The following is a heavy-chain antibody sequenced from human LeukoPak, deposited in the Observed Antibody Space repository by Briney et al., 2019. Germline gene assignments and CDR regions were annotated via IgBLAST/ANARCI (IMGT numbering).Heavy chain of an antibody. V-gene: IGHV4-34*01. CDR3: AREGYSSSWYYFDY. Sequence: SETLSLTCAVNGGSFSDYYWSWIRQPLGKGLEWIGEINHSGSTNYNSSLKSRVTISVDTSKNQFSLKLSSVTAADTAVYYCAREGYSSSWYYFDYWGQGTLVTVSS. CDR2: INHSGST. CDR1: GGSFSDYY. J-gene: IGHJ4*02. D-gene: IGHD6-13*01.